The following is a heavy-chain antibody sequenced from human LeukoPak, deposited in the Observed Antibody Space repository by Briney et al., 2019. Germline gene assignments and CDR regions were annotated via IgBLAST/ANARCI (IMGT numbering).Heavy chain of an antibody. D-gene: IGHD2-2*01. J-gene: IGHJ5*02. Sequence: SETLSLTCTVSGGSISSYYWSWIRQPLGKGLEWIGYIYYSGSTNYNPSLKSRVTISVDTSKNQFSLKLSSVTAADTAVYYCARTKDIVVVPPSPPWFDPWGQGTLVTVSS. V-gene: IGHV4-59*01. CDR1: GGSISSYY. CDR3: ARTKDIVVVPPSPPWFDP. CDR2: IYYSGST.